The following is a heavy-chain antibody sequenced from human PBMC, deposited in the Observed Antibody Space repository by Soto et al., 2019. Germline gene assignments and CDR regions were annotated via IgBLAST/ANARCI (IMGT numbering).Heavy chain of an antibody. D-gene: IGHD3-3*01. CDR3: ARDYDFWSGRGGMDV. V-gene: IGHV3-21*01. CDR2: ISSSSSYI. J-gene: IGHJ6*02. Sequence: GGSLRLSCVGSGFSFRKYAMNWVRQAPGKGLEWVSSISSSSSYIYYADSVKGRFTISRDNAKNSLYLQMNSLRAEDTAVYYCARDYDFWSGRGGMDVWGQGTTVTVSS. CDR1: GFSFRKYA.